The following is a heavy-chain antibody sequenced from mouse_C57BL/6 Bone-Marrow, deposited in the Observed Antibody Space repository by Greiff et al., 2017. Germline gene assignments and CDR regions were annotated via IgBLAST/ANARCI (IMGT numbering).Heavy chain of an antibody. Sequence: EVQLQQSGPELVKPGASVKISCKASGYTFTDYYMNWVKQSHGKSLEWIGDINPNNGGTSYNQKFKGKATLTVDKSSSTAYMELRSLTSEDSAVYYCARWDDGSSQYYFDYWGQGTTLTVSS. CDR2: INPNNGGT. CDR3: ARWDDGSSQYYFDY. D-gene: IGHD1-1*01. CDR1: GYTFTDYY. J-gene: IGHJ2*01. V-gene: IGHV1-26*01.